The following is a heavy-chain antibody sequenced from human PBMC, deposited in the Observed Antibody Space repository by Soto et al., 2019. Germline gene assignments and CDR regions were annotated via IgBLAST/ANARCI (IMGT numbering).Heavy chain of an antibody. D-gene: IGHD3-3*01. CDR3: ARGGYDFWSGYSPYYYYYGMDV. CDR2: INHSGST. J-gene: IGHJ6*02. V-gene: IGHV4-34*01. Sequence: SETLSLTCAVYGGCFSGYYWSWIRQPPGKGLEWIGEINHSGSTNYNPSLKSRVTISVATSKNQFSLKLSSVTAADTAVYYCARGGYDFWSGYSPYYYYYGMDVWGQGTTVTVSS. CDR1: GGCFSGYY.